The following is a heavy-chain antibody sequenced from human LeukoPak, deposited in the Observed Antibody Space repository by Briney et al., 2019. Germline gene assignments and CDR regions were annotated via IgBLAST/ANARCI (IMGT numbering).Heavy chain of an antibody. CDR1: GFTFSSYD. CDR3: LRGDRRDY. V-gene: IGHV3-21*06. Sequence: GGSLRLSCAASGFTFSSYDMSWVRQAPGKGLEWVSSIDSSGGYMFYADSVKGRFIISRDNAKDSLYLQMNSLRVEDTAVYYCLRGDRRDYWGQGTLVTVSS. J-gene: IGHJ4*02. CDR2: IDSSGGYM.